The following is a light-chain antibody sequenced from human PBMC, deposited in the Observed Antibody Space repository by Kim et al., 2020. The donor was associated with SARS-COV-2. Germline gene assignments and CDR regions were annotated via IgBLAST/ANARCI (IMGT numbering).Light chain of an antibody. CDR3: QQYGSSPRT. J-gene: IGKJ2*01. CDR2: GAS. Sequence: EIVLTQSPGTLSLSPGERATLSCRASQSVSSSYLAWYQQKPGQAPMLLIHGASSRATGIPDRFSGSGSGTDFTLTISRLEPEDFAVYYCQQYGSSPRTFGQGTKLEI. V-gene: IGKV3-20*01. CDR1: QSVSSSY.